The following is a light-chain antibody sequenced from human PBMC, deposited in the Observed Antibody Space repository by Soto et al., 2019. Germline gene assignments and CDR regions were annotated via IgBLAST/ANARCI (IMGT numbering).Light chain of an antibody. Sequence: DIVMTQSPDSLAVSLGERATINCKSSQSILSSSDNMNYLAWFQHKPGQPPKMVIYWASTRQSGVPDRFSGSGSGTSFNLTISSLQAEAVAVYYCQQCYGSPLTFRGGTKVEIK. J-gene: IGKJ4*01. CDR1: QSILSSSDNMNY. CDR2: WAS. CDR3: QQCYGSPLT. V-gene: IGKV4-1*01.